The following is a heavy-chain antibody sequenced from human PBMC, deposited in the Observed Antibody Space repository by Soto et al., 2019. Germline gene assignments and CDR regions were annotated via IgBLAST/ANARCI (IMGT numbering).Heavy chain of an antibody. J-gene: IGHJ6*02. Sequence: QVQLVESGGGVVQPGRSLRLSCAASGFTFSSYAMHWVRQAPGKGLEWVAVISYDGSNKYYADSVKGRFTISRDNSKNMLLLQXNSLRAEDTAVYYCARDRGSSSWYFARDYYYGMDVWGQGTTVTVSS. CDR2: ISYDGSNK. V-gene: IGHV3-30-3*01. CDR3: ARDRGSSSWYFARDYYYGMDV. CDR1: GFTFSSYA. D-gene: IGHD6-13*01.